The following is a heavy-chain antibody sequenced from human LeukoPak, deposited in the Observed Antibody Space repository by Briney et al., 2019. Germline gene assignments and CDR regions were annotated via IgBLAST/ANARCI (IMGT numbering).Heavy chain of an antibody. D-gene: IGHD7-27*01. J-gene: IGHJ4*02. CDR1: GGSISSYY. V-gene: IGHV4-59*01. Sequence: SETLSLTCTVSGGSISSYYWSWIRQPPGKGLEWIGYIYYSGSTNYNPSLKSRVTISVDTSKNQFSLKLSSVTAADTAVYYCARSVTGDFPSDYWGQGTLVTVSS. CDR2: IYYSGST. CDR3: ARSVTGDFPSDY.